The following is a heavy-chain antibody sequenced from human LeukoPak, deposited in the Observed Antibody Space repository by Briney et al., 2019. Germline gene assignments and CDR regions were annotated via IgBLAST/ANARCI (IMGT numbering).Heavy chain of an antibody. CDR3: AKDRSRRVAGSDAFDI. V-gene: IGHV3-23*01. D-gene: IGHD6-19*01. CDR2: ISGSGGST. Sequence: PGGSLRLSCAASGFTFSDYYMSWIRQAPGKGLEWVSAISGSGGSTYYADSVKGRFTISRDNSKNTLYLQMNSLRAEDTAVYYCAKDRSRRVAGSDAFDIWGQGTMVTVSS. J-gene: IGHJ3*02. CDR1: GFTFSDYY.